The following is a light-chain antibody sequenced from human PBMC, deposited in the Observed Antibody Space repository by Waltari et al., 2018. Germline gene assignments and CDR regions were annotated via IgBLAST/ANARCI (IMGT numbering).Light chain of an antibody. V-gene: IGKV3-20*01. Sequence: ETVLTQSPGTLSLFPGEKATLSCRASQRVSNNYLAWYQQKPGQAPRLLIYGASTRATGIPARFSGSGSGTDFTLAISRLEPEDFAVYYCQQYGGSPWTFGRGTKVEIK. CDR2: GAS. J-gene: IGKJ1*01. CDR3: QQYGGSPWT. CDR1: QRVSNNY.